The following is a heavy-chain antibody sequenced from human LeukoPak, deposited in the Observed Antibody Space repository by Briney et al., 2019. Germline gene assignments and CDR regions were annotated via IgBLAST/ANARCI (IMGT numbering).Heavy chain of an antibody. CDR2: MSQSGST. CDR3: ARDWSGPYYFDY. J-gene: IGHJ4*01. Sequence: DPSQTLSLTCTVSGGSISSGGYYWTWIRQPPGKGLEWIGYMSQSGSTYYNPSLKGRVTISVDTSKSQFSLKLTSVTAADTAVYYCARDWSGPYYFDYWGQGTLVTVSS. D-gene: IGHD3-3*01. CDR1: GGSISSGGYY. V-gene: IGHV4-31*03.